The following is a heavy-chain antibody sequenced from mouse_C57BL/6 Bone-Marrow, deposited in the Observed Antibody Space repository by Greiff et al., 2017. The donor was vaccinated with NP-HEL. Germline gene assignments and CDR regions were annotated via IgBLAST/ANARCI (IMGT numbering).Heavy chain of an antibody. V-gene: IGHV1-64*01. CDR2: IHPNSGST. CDR1: GYTFTSYW. J-gene: IGHJ4*01. CDR3: ERHRKPYAMDY. Sequence: VQLQQPGAELVKPGASVKLSCKASGYTFTSYWMHWVKQRPGQGLEWIGMIHPNSGSTNYNEKFKSKATLTVDKTSSTAYMQLSSLTSEDSAVYYSERHRKPYAMDYWGQGTSGTVSS.